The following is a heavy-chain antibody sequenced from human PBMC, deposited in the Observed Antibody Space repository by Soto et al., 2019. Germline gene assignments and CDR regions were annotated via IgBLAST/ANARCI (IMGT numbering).Heavy chain of an antibody. J-gene: IGHJ4*02. CDR2: IYYSGST. CDR1: GVSISSSSYY. CDR3: ARGGGYDFWSGYYTGTF. V-gene: IGHV4-39*01. D-gene: IGHD3-3*01. Sequence: SETLSLTCTVSGVSISSSSYYWGWIRQPPGKGLEWIGSIYYSGSTYYNPSLKSRVTISVDTSKNQFSLKLSSVTAADTAVYYCARGGGYDFWSGYYTGTFWGQGTLVTVSS.